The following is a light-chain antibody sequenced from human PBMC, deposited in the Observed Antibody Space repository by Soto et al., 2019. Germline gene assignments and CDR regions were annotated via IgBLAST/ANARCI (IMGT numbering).Light chain of an antibody. CDR1: SRDVGGYNY. J-gene: IGLJ2*01. CDR2: EVT. CDR3: TSYAGANTLV. Sequence: QSALTQPPSASGSPGQSVTISCTGISRDVGGYNYVSWYQQHPGKAPKLMIFEVTKRPSGVPDRFSGSKSANTASLTVSGLRAEDDADYYCTSYAGANTLVFGGGTKLTVL. V-gene: IGLV2-8*01.